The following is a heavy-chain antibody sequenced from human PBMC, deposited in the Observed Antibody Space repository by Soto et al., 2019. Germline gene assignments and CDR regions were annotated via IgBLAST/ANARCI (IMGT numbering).Heavy chain of an antibody. CDR2: IIPIFGTA. J-gene: IGHJ3*02. D-gene: IGHD1-26*01. Sequence: GASVKVSCKASGGTFSSYAISWVRQAPGQGLEWMGGIIPIFGTANYAQKFQGRVTITADESTSTAYMELSSLRSEDTAVYYCARSSRLRSGSYGPDAFDIWGQGTMVTVS. CDR1: GGTFSSYA. CDR3: ARSSRLRSGSYGPDAFDI. V-gene: IGHV1-69*13.